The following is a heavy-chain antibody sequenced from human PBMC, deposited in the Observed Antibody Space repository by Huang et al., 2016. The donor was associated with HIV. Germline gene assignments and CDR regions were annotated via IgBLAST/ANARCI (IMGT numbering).Heavy chain of an antibody. CDR1: GFTFNKFD. V-gene: IGHV3-30*18. CDR2: ILYDGSSK. Sequence: QVQLVESGGGVVQPGRSLRLSCAAFGFTFNKFDMHWVRQAPGKGLEWVAIILYDGSSKYHADSVKGRFTISRDNSKNTVYLQMNSLRVEDTAVYYCAKDGRGSGTYYDYFEYWGQGTLVTVSS. J-gene: IGHJ4*02. D-gene: IGHD1-26*01. CDR3: AKDGRGSGTYYDYFEY.